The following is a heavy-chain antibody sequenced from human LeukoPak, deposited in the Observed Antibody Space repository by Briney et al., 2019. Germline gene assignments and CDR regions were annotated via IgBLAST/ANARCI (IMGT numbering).Heavy chain of an antibody. Sequence: PGGSLRLSCAASGFTFSSYAMSWVRQAPGKGLECVSAISGSGGSTYYADSVKGRFTISRDNSKNTLYLQMNSLRAEDTAVYYCANPVGVRGAFDIWDQGTMVTVSS. V-gene: IGHV3-23*01. CDR1: GFTFSSYA. CDR2: ISGSGGST. CDR3: ANPVGVRGAFDI. J-gene: IGHJ3*02. D-gene: IGHD3-10*01.